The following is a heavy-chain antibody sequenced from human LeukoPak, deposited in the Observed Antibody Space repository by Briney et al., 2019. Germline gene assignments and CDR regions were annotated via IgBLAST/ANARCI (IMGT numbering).Heavy chain of an antibody. J-gene: IGHJ4*02. CDR2: IKQDGSEK. CDR1: GFTFSSYL. D-gene: IGHD6-13*01. Sequence: GGSLRLSCAASGFTFSSYLTSWVRQAPGKGLEWVANIKQDGSEKYYVDSVKGRFTISRDNAKNSLYLQMNSLRAEDTAVYYCAAGYSSSWYDYWGQGTLVTVSS. CDR3: AAGYSSSWYDY. V-gene: IGHV3-7*01.